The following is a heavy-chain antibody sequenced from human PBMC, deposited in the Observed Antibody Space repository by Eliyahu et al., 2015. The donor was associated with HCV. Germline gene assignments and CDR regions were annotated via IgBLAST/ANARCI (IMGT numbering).Heavy chain of an antibody. J-gene: IGHJ6*02. CDR2: INXSGST. Sequence: QVRLQQWGAGLLKPSETLSLTCXXFGGSFXGYYWNWIXQPPGKGLEWIGEINXSGSTNYNPSLKSRVTISVDTXKNQFSLNLSSVTAADTAVYYCARGGVIVVVTAIPYGMDVWGQGTTVTVSS. V-gene: IGHV4-34*01. CDR3: ARGGVIVVVTAIPYGMDV. CDR1: GGSFXGYY. D-gene: IGHD2-21*02.